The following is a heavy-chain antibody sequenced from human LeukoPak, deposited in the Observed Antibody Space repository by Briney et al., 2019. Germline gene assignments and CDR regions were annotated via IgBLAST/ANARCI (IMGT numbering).Heavy chain of an antibody. CDR2: IYYTGST. CDR3: AGDQTGDDY. D-gene: IGHD2-8*02. CDR1: GGSISSFY. V-gene: IGHV4-59*01. Sequence: PSETLSLTCTVSGGSISSFYWNWIRQPPGRGLEWIGYIYYTGSTSYNPSLKSRVTISIDTSKNQFSLKLNSVTAADTAVYYCAGDQTGDDYWGQGTLVTVSS. J-gene: IGHJ4*02.